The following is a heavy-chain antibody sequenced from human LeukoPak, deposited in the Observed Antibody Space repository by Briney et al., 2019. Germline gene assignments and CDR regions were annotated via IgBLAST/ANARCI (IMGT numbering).Heavy chain of an antibody. V-gene: IGHV5-51*01. J-gene: IGHJ3*02. CDR3: ARRYSSGPRLMVMSFDT. D-gene: IGHD6-19*01. CDR2: IYPGDSDT. Sequence: GESLKISCKGSGYSFTSYWIGWVRQMPGKGLEWMGIIYPGDSDTRYSPSFQGQVTISADKSISTAYLQWSSLKASDTAMYYCARRYSSGPRLMVMSFDTWGQGTMVTVSS. CDR1: GYSFTSYW.